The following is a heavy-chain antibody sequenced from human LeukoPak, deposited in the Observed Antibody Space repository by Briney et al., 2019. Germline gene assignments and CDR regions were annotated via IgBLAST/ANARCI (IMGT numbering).Heavy chain of an antibody. J-gene: IGHJ3*02. Sequence: GESLKISCKGSGYSFTSYWIGWVRQLPGKGLEWMGIIYPGDSDTRYSPSFQGQVTISADKSISTAYLQWSSLKASDTAMYYCARAGDYGDYDDAFDIWGQGTMVTVSS. V-gene: IGHV5-51*01. CDR2: IYPGDSDT. CDR1: GYSFTSYW. CDR3: ARAGDYGDYDDAFDI. D-gene: IGHD4-17*01.